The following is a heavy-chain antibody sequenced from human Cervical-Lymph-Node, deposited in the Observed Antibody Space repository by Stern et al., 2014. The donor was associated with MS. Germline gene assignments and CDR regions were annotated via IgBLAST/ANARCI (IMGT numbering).Heavy chain of an antibody. CDR3: ARALRNAYTWFDP. V-gene: IGHV4-59*01. CDR2: IDYSGST. Sequence: ESGPGLVKPSETLSLTCTVSGGSIYNYYWTWIRQPPGKGLEWIGHIDYSGSTNYNPSLESRVTMSVDSSKNEFSLILTSVTAADTAVYYCARALRNAYTWFDPWGQGTLVTVSS. J-gene: IGHJ5*01. D-gene: IGHD2-2*01. CDR1: GGSIYNYY.